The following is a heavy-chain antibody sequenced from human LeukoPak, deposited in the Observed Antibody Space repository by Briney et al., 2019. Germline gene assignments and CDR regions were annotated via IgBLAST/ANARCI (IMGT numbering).Heavy chain of an antibody. Sequence: PGGSLRLSCAASGFTFSSYDMHWVRQAPGKGLEWVAVISYDRSNKYYADSVKGRFTISRDNSKNTLYLQMNSLRAEDTAVYYCAKESGIVGATREDYWGQGTLVTVSS. J-gene: IGHJ4*02. D-gene: IGHD1-26*01. CDR2: ISYDRSNK. CDR1: GFTFSSYD. CDR3: AKESGIVGATREDY. V-gene: IGHV3-30*18.